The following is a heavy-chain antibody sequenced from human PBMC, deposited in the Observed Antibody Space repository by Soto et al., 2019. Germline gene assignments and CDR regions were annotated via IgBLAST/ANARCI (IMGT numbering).Heavy chain of an antibody. D-gene: IGHD2-15*01. CDR3: AREEGYCGGGYCFRSAFDL. J-gene: IGHJ3*01. CDR1: GFALSSYS. Sequence: EVQLVESGGRLVKPGGSLRLSCAVSGFALSSYSIAWVRQAPGKGLEWVSVKGRFAISRDDAKNSVYLQMNSLRAEDTAVYYCAREEGYCGGGYCFRSAFDLWGQGTVVTVSS. V-gene: IGHV3-21*01.